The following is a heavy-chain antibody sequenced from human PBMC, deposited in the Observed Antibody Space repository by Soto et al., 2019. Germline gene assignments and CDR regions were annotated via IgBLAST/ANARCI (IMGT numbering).Heavy chain of an antibody. D-gene: IGHD2-2*01. J-gene: IGHJ4*02. Sequence: KQSQTLSLTCTVSGGSISSYYWSWIRQPPGKGLEWIGYIYYSGSTNYNPSLKSRVTISVDTSKNQFSLKLSSVTAADTAVYYCARQGYCSSTSCDGTIDYWGQGTLVTVSS. CDR1: GGSISSYY. V-gene: IGHV4-59*08. CDR2: IYYSGST. CDR3: ARQGYCSSTSCDGTIDY.